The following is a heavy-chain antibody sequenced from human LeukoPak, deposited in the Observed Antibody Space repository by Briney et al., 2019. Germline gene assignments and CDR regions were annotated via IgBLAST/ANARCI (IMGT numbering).Heavy chain of an antibody. Sequence: SETLSLTCTVSGGSISSGGYYWSWIRQHPGKGLEWIGYIYYSGSTYYNPSLKSRVTISVDTSKNQFSLKLSSVTAADTAVYYCARGGRGYSYGQGAFDIWGQGAMVTVSS. V-gene: IGHV4-31*03. CDR2: IYYSGST. CDR1: GGSISSGGYY. D-gene: IGHD5-18*01. J-gene: IGHJ3*02. CDR3: ARGGRGYSYGQGAFDI.